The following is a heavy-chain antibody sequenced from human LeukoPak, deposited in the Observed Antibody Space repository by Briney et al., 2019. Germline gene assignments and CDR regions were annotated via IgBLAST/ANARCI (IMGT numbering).Heavy chain of an antibody. CDR1: GGSISSYY. Sequence: PSETLSLTCTVSGGSISSYYWSWIRQPPGKGLEWIGYIYYSGSTNYNPSLKSRVTISVDTSKNQFSLKLSSVTAADTAVYYCATQSFGVVPFDYWGQGTLVTVSS. D-gene: IGHD3-3*01. CDR2: IYYSGST. J-gene: IGHJ4*02. CDR3: ATQSFGVVPFDY. V-gene: IGHV4-59*01.